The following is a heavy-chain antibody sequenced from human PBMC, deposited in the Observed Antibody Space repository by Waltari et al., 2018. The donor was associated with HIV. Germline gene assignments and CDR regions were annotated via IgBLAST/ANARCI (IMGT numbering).Heavy chain of an antibody. CDR3: ARDRLLRS. CDR2: ISSSSSTI. Sequence: EVQLVESGGGLVQPGGSLRRSFAASGFTFGSVCMNWVRQAPGKGLEWVSYISSSSSTIYYADSVKGRFTISRDNAKNSLYLQMNSLRAEDTAVYYCARDRLLRSWGQGTLVTVSS. V-gene: IGHV3-48*01. CDR1: GFTFGSVC. D-gene: IGHD5-12*01. J-gene: IGHJ5*02.